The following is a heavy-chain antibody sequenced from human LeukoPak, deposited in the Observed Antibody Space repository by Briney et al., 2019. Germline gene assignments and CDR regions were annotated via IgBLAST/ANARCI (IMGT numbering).Heavy chain of an antibody. J-gene: IGHJ4*02. CDR1: GFTFSNFW. D-gene: IGHD2/OR15-2a*01. Sequence: GGSLRLSCAVSGFTFSNFWMSWVRQAPGRGLEWVANIHPEGNEKYHVESVKGRFTISRDNTKNLLFLQMNALRVEDTAVYHCARGADFSGDHWGQGTLVTVSS. CDR3: ARGADFSGDH. V-gene: IGHV3-7*04. CDR2: IHPEGNEK.